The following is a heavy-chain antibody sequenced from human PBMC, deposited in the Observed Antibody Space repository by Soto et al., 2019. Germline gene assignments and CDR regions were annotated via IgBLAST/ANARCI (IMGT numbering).Heavy chain of an antibody. CDR1: GFTFSNAW. CDR3: GGDFVVVPAAMTGDDY. CDR2: IKTKTDGGTT. J-gene: IGHJ4*02. Sequence: GGSLRLSCAASGFTFSNAWMSWVRQAPGKGLEWVGRIKTKTDGGTTDYAAPVKGRFTISRDDSKNTLYLQMNSLKTEDTAVYYCGGDFVVVPAAMTGDDYWGQGTLVTVSS. V-gene: IGHV3-15*01. D-gene: IGHD2-2*01.